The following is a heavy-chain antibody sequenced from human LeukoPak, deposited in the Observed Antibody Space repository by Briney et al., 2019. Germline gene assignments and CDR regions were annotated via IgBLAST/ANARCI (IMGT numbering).Heavy chain of an antibody. J-gene: IGHJ4*02. V-gene: IGHV3-23*01. CDR2: ISGSGGST. CDR1: GFTFSSYA. D-gene: IGHD3-10*01. CDR3: AKTKVPNYYGSGSYVDY. Sequence: GGSLRLSCAASGFTFSSYAMSWVRQAPGKGLEWVSAISGSGGSTYYADSVKGRFTISRDNSKNTLYLQMNSLRAEDTAVYYCAKTKVPNYYGSGSYVDYWGQGTLVTVSS.